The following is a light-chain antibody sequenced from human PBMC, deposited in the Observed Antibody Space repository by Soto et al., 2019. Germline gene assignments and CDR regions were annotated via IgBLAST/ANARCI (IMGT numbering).Light chain of an antibody. J-gene: IGKJ1*01. CDR1: QSFSSTY. Sequence: EIVLTQSPGTLSLSPGERATLSCRASQSFSSTYLAWYQQKLGQAPRLLIYGASSRATGIPDRFSGSGSGTDFTLTISRLEPEDFTVYYCQQYGSSTWTFGQGTKVEIK. CDR3: QQYGSSTWT. CDR2: GAS. V-gene: IGKV3-20*01.